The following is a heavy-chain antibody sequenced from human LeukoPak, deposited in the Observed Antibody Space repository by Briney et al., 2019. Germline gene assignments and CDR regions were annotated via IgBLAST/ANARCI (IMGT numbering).Heavy chain of an antibody. CDR1: GGTFSSYA. Sequence: GASVKVSCKASGGTFSSYAISWVRQAAGQGPEWMAWMNPKSGNIGYAQQFQGRVTVTRDTSINTAYMEVSSLRSEDTAVYYCARGLQNGDDSSGYYGFWGQGTLVTVSS. J-gene: IGHJ4*02. D-gene: IGHD3-22*01. V-gene: IGHV1-8*03. CDR3: ARGLQNGDDSSGYYGF. CDR2: MNPKSGNI.